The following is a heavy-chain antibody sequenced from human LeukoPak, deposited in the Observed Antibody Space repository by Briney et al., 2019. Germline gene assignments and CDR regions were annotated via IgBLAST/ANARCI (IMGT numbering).Heavy chain of an antibody. CDR3: ARSTIAAAIDY. CDR1: GGSISSGGYS. Sequence: SQTLSLTCAGSGGSISSGGYSWSWIRQPPGKGLEWIGYIYHSGSTYYNPSLKSRVTISVDRPKNQFSLKLSSVTAADTAVYYCARSTIAAAIDYWGQGTLVTVSS. J-gene: IGHJ4*02. V-gene: IGHV4-30-2*01. CDR2: IYHSGST. D-gene: IGHD6-13*01.